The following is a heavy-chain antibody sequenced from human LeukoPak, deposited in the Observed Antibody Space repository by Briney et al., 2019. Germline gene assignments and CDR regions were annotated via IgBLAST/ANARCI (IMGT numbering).Heavy chain of an antibody. D-gene: IGHD3-3*01. CDR1: GFTFSSYA. CDR2: ISGSGGST. CDR3: AKTGHDFWSGYQLEYYYYYMDV. V-gene: IGHV3-23*01. J-gene: IGHJ6*03. Sequence: GGSLRLSCAASGFTFSSYAMSWVRQAPGKGLEWVSAISGSGGSTYYADSVKGRFTISRDNSKNTLYLQMNSLRAEDTAVYYCAKTGHDFWSGYQLEYYYYYMDVWGKGTTVT.